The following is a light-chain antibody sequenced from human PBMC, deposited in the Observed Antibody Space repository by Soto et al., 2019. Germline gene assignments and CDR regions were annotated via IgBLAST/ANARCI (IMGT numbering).Light chain of an antibody. J-gene: IGLJ1*01. V-gene: IGLV2-8*01. CDR1: SGV. Sequence: QSVLTQPPSASGSPGQSVTISCTGTSGVSWYQQHPGKAPKLLIYEVTKRPSGVPDRFSGSKSGNTASLTVSGLQADDEADYYCCLYIGATTYVFGTGTKLTVL. CDR2: EVT. CDR3: CLYIGATTYV.